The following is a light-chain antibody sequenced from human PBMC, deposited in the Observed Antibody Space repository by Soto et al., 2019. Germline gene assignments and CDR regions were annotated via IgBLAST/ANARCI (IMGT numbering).Light chain of an antibody. J-gene: IGKJ4*01. CDR1: QSISSW. Sequence: DIQMTQSPSTLSASVGDRVTITCRASQSISSWLAWYQQKPGKPPKILIYDASSLESGVPSRFRGSGSGTDFTLPLSSLQPEDFATYYCQQLNSYPLTFGGGTKVDIK. V-gene: IGKV1-5*01. CDR3: QQLNSYPLT. CDR2: DAS.